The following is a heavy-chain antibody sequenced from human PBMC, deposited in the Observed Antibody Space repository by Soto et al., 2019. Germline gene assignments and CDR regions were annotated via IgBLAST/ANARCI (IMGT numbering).Heavy chain of an antibody. Sequence: GGYLRLSCAASGFTFSSYSMVWFRRAPGKGLEWVSALIGSGGSTYYADSVKARFTISRDNSKSTLYLQMNSLRAEDTALYYCAKGRSYYYYYGVDVWGQGTTVTVSS. J-gene: IGHJ6*02. CDR1: GFTFSSYS. V-gene: IGHV3-23*01. CDR3: AKGRSYYYYYGVDV. CDR2: LIGSGGST.